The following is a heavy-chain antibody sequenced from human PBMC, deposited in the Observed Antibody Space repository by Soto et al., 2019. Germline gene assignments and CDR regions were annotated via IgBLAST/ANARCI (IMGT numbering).Heavy chain of an antibody. D-gene: IGHD3-16*02. CDR3: AKGYRAGPTGWFDP. J-gene: IGHJ5*02. CDR2: ISNNGGST. CDR1: GFNFSSYA. Sequence: EVQLLVSGGGLVQPGASLRFSCAASGFNFSSYALTWVRQAPGKGLEWVSAISNNGGSTYYADSVKGRFTVSRDNSKNTLYLQMNSLRAEDTAVYYCAKGYRAGPTGWFDPWGQGTLVTVSS. V-gene: IGHV3-23*01.